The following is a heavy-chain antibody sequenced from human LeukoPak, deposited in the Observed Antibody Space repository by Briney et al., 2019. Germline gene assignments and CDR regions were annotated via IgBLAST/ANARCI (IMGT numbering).Heavy chain of an antibody. CDR2: IRYDGSNK. V-gene: IGHV3-30*02. CDR3: ARDTLGEGEDANYAVYYFDY. CDR1: GFTFSSYG. D-gene: IGHD4/OR15-4a*01. Sequence: GGSLRLSCAASGFTFSSYGMHWVRQAPGKGLEWVAFIRYDGSNKYYADSVKGRFTISRDNSKNSLDLQMNSLRADDTAFYYCARDTLGEGEDANYAVYYFDYWGQGTVVTVSS. J-gene: IGHJ4*02.